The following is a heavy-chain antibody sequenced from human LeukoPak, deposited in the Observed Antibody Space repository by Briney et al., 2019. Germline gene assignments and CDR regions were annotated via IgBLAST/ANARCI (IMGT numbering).Heavy chain of an antibody. CDR3: ARESIGLGTTDGAFDI. CDR2: INPNSGGA. D-gene: IGHD1-7*01. CDR1: EYTFTAYY. V-gene: IGHV1-2*02. Sequence: ASVKVSCKASEYTFTAYYMHWVRQAPGQGLEWMGWINPNSGGANYAQQFQGRVTMTRDTSISTAYMELSRLRYDDTAVYYCARESIGLGTTDGAFDIWGQGTMVTVSS. J-gene: IGHJ3*02.